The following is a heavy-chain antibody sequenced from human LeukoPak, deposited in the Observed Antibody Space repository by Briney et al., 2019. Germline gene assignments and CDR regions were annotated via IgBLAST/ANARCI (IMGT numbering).Heavy chain of an antibody. D-gene: IGHD4-17*01. Sequence: GGSLRLSCAASGFTFSSYAMHWVRQAPGKGLEWVAVISYDGSNKYYADSVKGRFTISRDNSKNTLYLQMNSLRAEDMAVYYCAREGYGDSYYFDYWGQGTLVTVSS. CDR3: AREGYGDSYYFDY. V-gene: IGHV3-30-3*01. J-gene: IGHJ4*02. CDR2: ISYDGSNK. CDR1: GFTFSSYA.